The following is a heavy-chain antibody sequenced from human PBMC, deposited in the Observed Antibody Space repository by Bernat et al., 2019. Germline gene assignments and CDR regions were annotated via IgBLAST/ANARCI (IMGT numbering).Heavy chain of an antibody. J-gene: IGHJ6*02. V-gene: IGHV4-4*02. CDR1: GGSISSSNW. D-gene: IGHD3-10*01. CDR2: IYHSGST. Sequence: QVQLQESGPGLVKPSGTLSLTCAVSGGSISSSNWWSWVRQPPGKGLEWIGEIYHSGSTNYNPSLKSRVTISVDKSKNQFSLKLSSVTAADTAVYYCARIDWGWYGEEGYYYDYGMDVWGQGTTVTVSS. CDR3: ARIDWGWYGEEGYYYDYGMDV.